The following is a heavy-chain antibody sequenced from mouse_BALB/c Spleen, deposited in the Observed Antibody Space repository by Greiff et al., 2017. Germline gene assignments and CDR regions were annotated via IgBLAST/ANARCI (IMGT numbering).Heavy chain of an antibody. D-gene: IGHD2-14*01. V-gene: IGHV1-9*01. J-gene: IGHJ3*01. CDR2: FLPGSGST. CDR3: ERSEYEPFAY. CDR1: GYTFSSYW. Sequence: VQLQQSGAELMKPGASVKLSCKATGYTFSSYWIEWVKQRPGHGLVWIGEFLPGSGSTNYNEKFKGKATVTADTSSNTAYMQLSSLTSEDSAVYCCERSEYEPFAYWGGGTLVTVSA.